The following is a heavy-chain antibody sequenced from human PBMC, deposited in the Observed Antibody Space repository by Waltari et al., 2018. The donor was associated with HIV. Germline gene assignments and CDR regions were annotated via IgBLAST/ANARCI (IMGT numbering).Heavy chain of an antibody. J-gene: IGHJ3*02. CDR2: SYYSGST. D-gene: IGHD6-6*01. V-gene: IGHV4-59*01. CDR1: GGSLSYYS. Sequence: QVQLQESGPGLVKPSETLSLTCTVSGGSLSYYSCSWIRQPPGKTLEWIGYSYYSGSTRYNPSLQSRVTISVDRSKNLFSLRLTSVTAADTAVYYCARKVSSSSSKDDAFDIWGQGTMVTVSS. CDR3: ARKVSSSSSKDDAFDI.